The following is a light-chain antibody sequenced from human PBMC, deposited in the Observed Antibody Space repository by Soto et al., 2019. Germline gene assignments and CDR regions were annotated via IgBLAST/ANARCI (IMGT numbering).Light chain of an antibody. CDR1: SSDVGGYNY. CDR3: SSYAGSNNLGV. Sequence: QSALTQPPSASGSRGQSVTISCTGTSSDVGGYNYVSWYQQHPGKAPKLMIYEVSKRPSGVPDRFSGSKSGNTASLTVSGRPPEEEADYYCSSYAGSNNLGVFGGGTKLTVL. V-gene: IGLV2-8*01. CDR2: EVS. J-gene: IGLJ3*02.